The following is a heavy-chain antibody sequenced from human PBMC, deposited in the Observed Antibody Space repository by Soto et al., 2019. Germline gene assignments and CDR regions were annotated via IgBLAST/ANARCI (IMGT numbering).Heavy chain of an antibody. J-gene: IGHJ6*03. CDR2: IYYSGST. V-gene: IGHV4-31*03. CDR1: GGSISSGGYY. D-gene: IGHD3-3*01. CDR3: ARGHPYYDFWSGYRGYYYMDV. Sequence: SETLSLTCTVSGGSISSGGYYWSWTRQHPGKGLEWIGYIYYSGSTYYNPSLKSRVTISVDTSKNQFSLKLSSVTAADTAVYYCARGHPYYDFWSGYRGYYYMDVWGKGTTVTVSS.